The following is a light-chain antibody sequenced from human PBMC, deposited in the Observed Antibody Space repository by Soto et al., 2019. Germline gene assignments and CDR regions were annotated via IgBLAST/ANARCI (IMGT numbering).Light chain of an antibody. CDR2: DAS. CDR1: QSVSSY. CDR3: QQRSKLGYT. J-gene: IGKJ2*01. V-gene: IGKV3-11*01. Sequence: EIVLTQSPAPLYLSPGERTTLSCRAIQSVSSYLAWYQQKPGHAPRLLIYDASNKATGIPARFSGSGSGTEFTLTFSSLESEDFAVYYCQQRSKLGYTFGQGTELEIK.